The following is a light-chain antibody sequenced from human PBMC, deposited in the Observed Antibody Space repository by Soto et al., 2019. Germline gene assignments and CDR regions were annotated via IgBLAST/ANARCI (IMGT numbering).Light chain of an antibody. CDR1: QPITSRY. CDR2: RTF. CDR3: QQDDTSPPT. Sequence: IVLTQSPGTLSLSPGERATLSCRASQPITSRYLAWYQHQPGQAPRLLIYRTFARAPGIPDRFSGGGSGTDFTLTISRLEHEDFAVYSCQQDDTSPPTFGQGTLLDIK. V-gene: IGKV3-20*01. J-gene: IGKJ5*01.